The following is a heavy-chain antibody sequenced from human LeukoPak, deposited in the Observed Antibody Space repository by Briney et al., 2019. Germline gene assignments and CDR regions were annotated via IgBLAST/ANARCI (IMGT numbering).Heavy chain of an antibody. Sequence: QPGGSLRLSCAASGFTFSRFWMSWVRQAPGKGLEWVANIKQDGSEKYYVDTVKGRFTISRDNAKNSLYLQMNSLRAEDTAVYYCARSGARGSWKLWYYFDYWGQGTLVTVSS. CDR2: IKQDGSEK. D-gene: IGHD6-13*01. V-gene: IGHV3-7*01. CDR3: ARSGARGSWKLWYYFDY. J-gene: IGHJ4*02. CDR1: GFTFSRFW.